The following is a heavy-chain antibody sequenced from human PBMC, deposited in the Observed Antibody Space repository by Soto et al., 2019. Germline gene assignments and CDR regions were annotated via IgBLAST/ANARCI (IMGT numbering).Heavy chain of an antibody. V-gene: IGHV3-21*01. CDR3: ARVDCSRGSCYRGPFDY. CDR2: ISSSSSYI. Sequence: PVGFLRLSWAAAEVTFSSYSMNWLRQAPGKGLEWVSSISSSSSYIYYADSVKGRFTISRDNAKNSLYLQMNSLRAEDTAVYYCARVDCSRGSCYRGPFDYWGQATLVTVS. CDR1: EVTFSSYS. D-gene: IGHD2-15*01. J-gene: IGHJ4*02.